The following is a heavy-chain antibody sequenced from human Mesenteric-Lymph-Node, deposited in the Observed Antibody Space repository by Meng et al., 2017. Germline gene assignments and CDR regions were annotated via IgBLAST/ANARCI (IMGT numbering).Heavy chain of an antibody. CDR2: VYSSGYT. Sequence: SETLSLTCTVSGDSISSGSYYWSWIRQPAGKGLEWFGYVYSSGYTKYNPSLKSRVTISVDTSKNQFSLKLSSVTAADTAAYYCARAPSYYYGSGSYHYYYYYYDMDVWGQGTTVTVSS. V-gene: IGHV4-61*10. J-gene: IGHJ6*02. D-gene: IGHD3-10*01. CDR1: GDSISSGSYY. CDR3: ARAPSYYYGSGSYHYYYYYYDMDV.